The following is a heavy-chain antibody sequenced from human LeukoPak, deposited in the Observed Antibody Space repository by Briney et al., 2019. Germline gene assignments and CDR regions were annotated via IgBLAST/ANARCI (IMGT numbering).Heavy chain of an antibody. CDR3: ARAPGVKGDY. Sequence: GGSLRLSCSASGFTFNNFWMSWVRQAPGKGLEWVTNIKENGSEKYYVDFVKGRFTISRDNAKNSLYLQMNSLRAEDTAVYYCARAPGVKGDYWGQGTLVTVSS. CDR2: IKENGSEK. J-gene: IGHJ4*02. CDR1: GFTFNNFW. V-gene: IGHV3-7*03. D-gene: IGHD3-10*01.